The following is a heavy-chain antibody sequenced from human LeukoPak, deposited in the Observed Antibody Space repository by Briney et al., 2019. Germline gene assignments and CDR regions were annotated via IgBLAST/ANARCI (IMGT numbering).Heavy chain of an antibody. V-gene: IGHV3-23*01. CDR2: ITPNADRT. CDR1: GFTFGSYG. J-gene: IGHJ1*01. D-gene: IGHD3-22*01. Sequence: GGSLRLSCAASGFTFGSYGMSRVRQAPGKGLEGGSCITPNADRTSYADSVEGRFTISRDNPRNTLYMQMNSLRDEDTALYYCAIMHGYYDGSGYWVQWGQGTLVTVSS. CDR3: AIMHGYYDGSGYWVQ.